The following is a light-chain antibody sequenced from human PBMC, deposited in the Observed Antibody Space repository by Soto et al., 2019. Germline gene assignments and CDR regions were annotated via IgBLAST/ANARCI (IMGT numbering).Light chain of an antibody. Sequence: EIVLTQSPATLSLSPWERATLSCRASQSVSSYLAWYQQKPGQAPRLLIYDASNRATGIPARFSGSGSGTDFTLTISRLEPEDFAMYYCQQYGYLVTFGGGTKVDIK. CDR1: QSVSSY. CDR3: QQYGYLVT. CDR2: DAS. V-gene: IGKV3-11*01. J-gene: IGKJ4*01.